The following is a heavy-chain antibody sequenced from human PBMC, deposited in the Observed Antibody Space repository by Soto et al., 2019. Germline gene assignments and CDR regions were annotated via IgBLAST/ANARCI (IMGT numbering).Heavy chain of an antibody. CDR1: GGTFSSYT. D-gene: IGHD4-17*01. J-gene: IGHJ4*02. CDR2: IIPILGIA. Sequence: ASVKVSCKASGGTFSSYTISWVRQAPGQGLEWMGRIIPILGIANYAQKFQGRVTITADKSTSTAYMELSSLRSEDTAVYYCVSGGDYGYFDYWGQGTLVTVSS. V-gene: IGHV1-69*02. CDR3: VSGGDYGYFDY.